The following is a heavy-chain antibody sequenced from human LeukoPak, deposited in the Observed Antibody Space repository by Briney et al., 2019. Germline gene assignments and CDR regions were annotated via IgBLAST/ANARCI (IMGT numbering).Heavy chain of an antibody. CDR1: GFTFSVYG. CDR2: IRFDGSNK. D-gene: IGHD1-1*01. CDR3: AKDGRMRWNFDY. V-gene: IGHV3-30*02. Sequence: GGSLRLSCAASGFTFSVYGMHWVRQAPGKGLEWVAFIRFDGSNKNYADSVKGRFTISRDDSKNMVDLQMNSLRIEDTAVYYCAKDGRMRWNFDYWGQGNLVTVSS. J-gene: IGHJ4*02.